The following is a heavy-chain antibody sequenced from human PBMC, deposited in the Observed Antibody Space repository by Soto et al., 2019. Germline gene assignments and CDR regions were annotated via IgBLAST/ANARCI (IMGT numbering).Heavy chain of an antibody. CDR3: ARGGYVLFPHWYFDL. CDR2: IYYSGST. V-gene: IGHV4-31*03. Sequence: QVQLQESGPGLVKPSQTLSLTCTVSGGSISSGGYYWSWIRQHPGKGLEWIGYIYYSGSTYYNPSLKSRVTISVYTSKNQFSLKLSSVTAADTAVYYCARGGYVLFPHWYFDLWGRGTLVTVSS. CDR1: GGSISSGGYY. J-gene: IGHJ2*01. D-gene: IGHD3-16*01.